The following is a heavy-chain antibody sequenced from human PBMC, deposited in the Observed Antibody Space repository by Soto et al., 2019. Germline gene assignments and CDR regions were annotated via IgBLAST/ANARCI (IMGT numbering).Heavy chain of an antibody. CDR2: IIPILGIA. CDR3: ARVGTVTKRPLYGMDV. D-gene: IGHD4-17*01. J-gene: IGHJ6*02. Sequence: QVQLVQSGAEVKKPGSSVKVSCKASGGTFSSYTISWVRQAPGQGLEWMGRIIPILGIANYAQKFQGRVTSTADKSTSTAYMELSSRRSEDTAVYYCARVGTVTKRPLYGMDVWGQGTTVTVSS. CDR1: GGTFSSYT. V-gene: IGHV1-69*02.